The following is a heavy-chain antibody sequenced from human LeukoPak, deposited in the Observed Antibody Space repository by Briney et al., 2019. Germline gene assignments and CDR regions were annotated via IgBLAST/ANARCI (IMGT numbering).Heavy chain of an antibody. CDR3: ARVSGETSTYYFDY. D-gene: IGHD7-27*01. J-gene: IGHJ4*02. V-gene: IGHV4-59*01. CDR2: IYYSGST. CDR1: GGSISSYY. Sequence: SETLSLTCTVSGGSISSYYWSWIRQPPGKGLECIGYIYYSGSTNHNPSLKSRVTISVDTSKNQFSLKLSSVTAADTAVYYCARVSGETSTYYFDYWGQGTLVTVSS.